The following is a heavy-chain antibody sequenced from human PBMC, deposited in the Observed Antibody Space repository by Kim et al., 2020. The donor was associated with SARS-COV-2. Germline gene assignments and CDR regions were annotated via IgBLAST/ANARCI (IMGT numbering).Heavy chain of an antibody. CDR1: GFTVSSNY. J-gene: IGHJ4*02. CDR3: ARRYNSSWANDY. CDR2: IYRGGNT. Sequence: GGSLRLSCAASGFTVSSNYMSWVRQAPGKGLEWVSVIYRGGNTYYADSVKGRFTISRDTSKNTLYLQVNSLRAEDTAVYYCARRYNSSWANDYWGQGTLVTVSS. V-gene: IGHV3-53*01. D-gene: IGHD6-13*01.